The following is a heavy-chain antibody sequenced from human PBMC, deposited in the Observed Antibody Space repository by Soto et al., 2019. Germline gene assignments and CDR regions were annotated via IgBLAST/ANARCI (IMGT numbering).Heavy chain of an antibody. CDR3: AKEVAEYRSNWYWVY. CDR2: IGNDGDVA. Sequence: QVQLVESGGGVVQPGRSLRLSCAASGFSFRTFGMHWVRQAPGKGPEWVAVIGNDGDVAYYADSVKGRFTVSRDNSKNTMYLQMNSLREEDTAVYYCAKEVAEYRSNWYWVYWGQGTLVTVSS. V-gene: IGHV3-30*18. CDR1: GFSFRTFG. D-gene: IGHD6-13*01. J-gene: IGHJ4*02.